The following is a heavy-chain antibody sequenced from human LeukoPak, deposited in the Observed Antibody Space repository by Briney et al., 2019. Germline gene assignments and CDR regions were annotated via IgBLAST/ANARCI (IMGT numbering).Heavy chain of an antibody. CDR3: AKDRGNRLLWFGELLDY. CDR1: GFSFSSYG. J-gene: IGHJ4*02. CDR2: IRSDGSNK. V-gene: IGHV3-30*02. Sequence: GGSLRLSCAGSGFSFSSYGMHWVRQAPGKGLEWMAFIRSDGSNKYYADSVKGRFTISRDNSKNTLYLQMNSLRAEDTAVYYCAKDRGNRLLWFGELLDYWGQGTLVTVSS. D-gene: IGHD3-10*01.